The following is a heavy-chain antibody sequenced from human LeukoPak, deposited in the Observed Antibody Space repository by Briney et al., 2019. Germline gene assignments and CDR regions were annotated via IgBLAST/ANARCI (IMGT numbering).Heavy chain of an antibody. D-gene: IGHD3-10*01. CDR1: GLTFSSYA. CDR3: AREYYYGSGSYYGSYYYYGMDV. J-gene: IGHJ6*04. CDR2: ISYDGSNK. V-gene: IGHV3-30*04. Sequence: GRSLRLSCAASGLTFSSYAMHWVRQAPGKGLEWVAVISYDGSNKYYADSVKGRFTISRDNSKNTLYLQMNSLRAEDTAVYYCAREYYYGSGSYYGSYYYYGMDVWGKGTTVTVSS.